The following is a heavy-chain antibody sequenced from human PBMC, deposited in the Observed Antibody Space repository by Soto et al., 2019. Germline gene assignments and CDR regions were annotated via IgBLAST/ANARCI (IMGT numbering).Heavy chain of an antibody. CDR2: IYWDDDK. CDR1: GFSLITSGVG. D-gene: IGHD1-26*01. J-gene: IGHJ4*02. V-gene: IGHV2-5*02. Sequence: QITLRESGPTRVRPTQPLTLTCSFSGFSLITSGVGVGWIRQPPGKAPEWLVLIYWDDDKRYSPSLKTRLTITKDNSENQVFLTITDMDPVDTGTYYFAHRELYSGSSWKGGYFDTWGQGIPVTVSS. CDR3: AHRELYSGSSWKGGYFDT.